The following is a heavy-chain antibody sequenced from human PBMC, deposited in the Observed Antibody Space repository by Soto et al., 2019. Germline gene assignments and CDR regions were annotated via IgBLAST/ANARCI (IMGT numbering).Heavy chain of an antibody. Sequence: EVQLLESGGGLVQPGGSLRLSCAASAFTFSNYAMSWVRQAPGKGLEWVSTISGSGASTYYADSVKGRFTISRDNSKNTLYLQMNSLRAEDTAVYYCAKRTGYCSGGSCPHWFDTWGQGTLVTVSS. CDR1: AFTFSNYA. CDR3: AKRTGYCSGGSCPHWFDT. D-gene: IGHD2-15*01. J-gene: IGHJ5*02. V-gene: IGHV3-23*01. CDR2: ISGSGAST.